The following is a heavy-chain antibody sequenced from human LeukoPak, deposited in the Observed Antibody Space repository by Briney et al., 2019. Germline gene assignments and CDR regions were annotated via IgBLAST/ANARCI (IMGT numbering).Heavy chain of an antibody. CDR1: GFTFSNYE. J-gene: IGHJ4*02. CDR3: ARGIVSGTRIDY. V-gene: IGHV3-48*03. Sequence: GGSLRLSCAASGFTFSNYEMNWVRQAPGKGLEWLSYITDGGSTIYYADSVKGRFTISRDNAKNSLYLQMNSLRAEDTAVYYCARGIVSGTRIDYWGQGTLVTVSS. D-gene: IGHD6-19*01. CDR2: ITDGGSTI.